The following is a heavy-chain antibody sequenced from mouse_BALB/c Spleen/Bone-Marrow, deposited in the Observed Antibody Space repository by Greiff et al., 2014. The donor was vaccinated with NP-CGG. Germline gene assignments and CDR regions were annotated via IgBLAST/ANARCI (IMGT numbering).Heavy chain of an antibody. CDR2: INPSNGRT. J-gene: IGHJ2*01. CDR1: GYTFTSYW. Sequence: QVHVKQSGAELVKPGASVKLSCKASGYTFTSYWMHWVKQRPGQGLERIGEINPSNGRTNYNEKFKSKATLTVDKSSSTAYMQLSSLTSEDSAVYYCARTYFDYWGQGTTLTVSS. V-gene: IGHV1S81*02. CDR3: ARTYFDY.